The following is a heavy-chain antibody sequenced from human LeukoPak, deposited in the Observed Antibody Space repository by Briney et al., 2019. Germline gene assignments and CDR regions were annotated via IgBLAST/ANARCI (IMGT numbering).Heavy chain of an antibody. Sequence: PSETLSLTCTVSGGSIRSSYYYWGWIRQPPGKGLEWIGSIYHSGSTYYNPSLKSRVTISVDRSKNQFSLKLSSVTAADTAVYYCARETRAVAGSNDAFDIWGQGTMVTVSS. J-gene: IGHJ3*02. D-gene: IGHD6-19*01. CDR3: ARETRAVAGSNDAFDI. CDR2: IYHSGST. CDR1: GGSIRSSYYY. V-gene: IGHV4-39*07.